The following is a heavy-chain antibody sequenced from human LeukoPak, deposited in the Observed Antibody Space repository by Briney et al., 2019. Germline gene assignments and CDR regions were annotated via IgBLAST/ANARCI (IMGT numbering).Heavy chain of an antibody. D-gene: IGHD3-10*01. V-gene: IGHV3-64D*06. CDR2: ISSNGGST. CDR3: VKDETYYGSGSYYNGFDY. Sequence: PGGSLRLSCSASGFTSSSYAMHWVRQAPGKGLEYVSAISSNGGSTYYADSVKGRFTISRDNSKNTLYLQMSSLRAEDTAVYYCVKDETYYGSGSYYNGFDYWGQGTLVTVSS. J-gene: IGHJ4*02. CDR1: GFTSSSYA.